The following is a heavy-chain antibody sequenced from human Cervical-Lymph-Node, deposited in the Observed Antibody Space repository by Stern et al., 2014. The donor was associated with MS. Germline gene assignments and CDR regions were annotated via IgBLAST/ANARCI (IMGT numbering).Heavy chain of an antibody. J-gene: IGHJ4*02. D-gene: IGHD3-22*01. V-gene: IGHV1-46*01. CDR2: INPSGDST. CDR1: GYTFTSYY. Sequence: VQLVESGAEVKKPGASVKVSCKASGYTFTSYYIHWVRQAPGHGLEWMGIINPSGDSTTYSQKFQDRVTMTRDTSTSTLYMELSSLRSEDTAVYYCARDMYYATSGSYYGFDYWGQGTLVTVSS. CDR3: ARDMYYATSGSYYGFDY.